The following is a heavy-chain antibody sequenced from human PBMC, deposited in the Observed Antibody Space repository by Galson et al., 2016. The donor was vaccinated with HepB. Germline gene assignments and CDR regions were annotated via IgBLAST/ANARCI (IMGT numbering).Heavy chain of an antibody. CDR3: VKDSSSSLLDY. V-gene: IGHV3-30*04. CDR1: GFTLNNFG. J-gene: IGHJ4*02. CDR2: ISYDGGNK. D-gene: IGHD6-6*01. Sequence: SLRLSCAASGFTLNNFGLHWVRQAPGKGLEWVAVISYDGGNKYYADSVKGRFTISRDNSKNTLYLRMNSLRAEDTAVYYCVKDSSSSLLDYWGQGPPGHRLL.